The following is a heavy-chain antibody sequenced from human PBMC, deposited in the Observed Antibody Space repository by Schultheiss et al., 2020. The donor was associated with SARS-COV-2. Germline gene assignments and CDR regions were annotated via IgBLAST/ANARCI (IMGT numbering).Heavy chain of an antibody. CDR1: GFTVSSNY. D-gene: IGHD2/OR15-2a*01. V-gene: IGHV3-66*01. CDR3: ARSGGSNMYFDY. CDR2: IYSGGST. J-gene: IGHJ4*02. Sequence: GGSLRLSCAASGFTVSSNYMSWVRQAPGKGLEWVSVIYSGGSTYYADSVKGRFTISRDTSKNTLYLQMNSLRAEDTAVYYCARSGGSNMYFDYLGQGTLVIVSS.